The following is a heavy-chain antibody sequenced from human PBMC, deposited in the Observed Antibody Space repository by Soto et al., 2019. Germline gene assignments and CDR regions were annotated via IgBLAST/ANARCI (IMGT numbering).Heavy chain of an antibody. CDR2: IIPIFSTT. CDR3: AREVAADGTFREDVFDI. D-gene: IGHD6-13*01. J-gene: IGHJ3*02. Sequence: SVKVSCKASGYTFSNHAINWVRQAPGQGLEWMGRIIPIFSTTNYAQKFQGRVTMTADESTITAYLELSSLKQDDTAVYYCAREVAADGTFREDVFDIWGQGTLVTVSS. V-gene: IGHV1-69*13. CDR1: GYTFSNHA.